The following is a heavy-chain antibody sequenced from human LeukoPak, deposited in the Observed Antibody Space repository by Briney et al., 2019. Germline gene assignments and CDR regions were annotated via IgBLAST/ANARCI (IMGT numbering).Heavy chain of an antibody. CDR1: GGTFSSYA. CDR2: IIPIFGTA. CDR3: ARSKDYDFWSGYRNWFDP. Sequence: GASVKVSCKASGGTFSSYAISWVRQAPGQGLECMGGIIPIFGTANYAQKFQGRVTITADDSTSTAYIELSSLRSEDTAVYYCARSKDYDFWSGYRNWFDPWGQGTLVTVSS. J-gene: IGHJ5*02. V-gene: IGHV1-69*13. D-gene: IGHD3-3*01.